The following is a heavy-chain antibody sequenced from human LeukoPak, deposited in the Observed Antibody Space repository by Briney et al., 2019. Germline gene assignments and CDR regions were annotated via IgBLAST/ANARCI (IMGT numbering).Heavy chain of an antibody. J-gene: IGHJ6*02. D-gene: IGHD2-8*01. Sequence: PSETLSLTCTVSGGSISSYYWSWIRQPPGKGLEWIGYIYYSGSTNYNPSLKSRVTISVGTSKNQFSLKLSSVTAADTAVYYCAGGSCTNGVCYYYGMDVWGQGTTVTVSS. CDR3: AGGSCTNGVCYYYGMDV. V-gene: IGHV4-59*01. CDR2: IYYSGST. CDR1: GGSISSYY.